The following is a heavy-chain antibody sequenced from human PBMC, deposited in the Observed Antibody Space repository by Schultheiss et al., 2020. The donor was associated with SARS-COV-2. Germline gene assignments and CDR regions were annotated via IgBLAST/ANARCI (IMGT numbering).Heavy chain of an antibody. D-gene: IGHD3-10*01. Sequence: GGSLRLSCAASGFTFSDHYMHWVRQAPGKGLEWVSSISSSSSYTNYADSVKGRFTISRNNAKNSLYLQMNSLRAEDTAVYYCARGSGTRSLPPVSYYYYYGMDVWGQGTTVTGSS. CDR3: ARGSGTRSLPPVSYYYYYGMDV. CDR1: GFTFSDHY. CDR2: ISSSSSYT. J-gene: IGHJ6*02. V-gene: IGHV3-11*06.